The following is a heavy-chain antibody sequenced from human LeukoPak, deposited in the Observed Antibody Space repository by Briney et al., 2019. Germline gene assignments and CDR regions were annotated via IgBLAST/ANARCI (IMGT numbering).Heavy chain of an antibody. CDR1: GGSIGSYY. V-gene: IGHV4-4*07. D-gene: IGHD6-6*01. Sequence: SETLSLTCTVSGGSIGSYYWSWIRQPAGKGLEWIGRIHASGSTDYHPSLESRLTMSVDTSKSQFSLRVSSVTAADTAVYYCAREGSMTARPFVSIDYWGQGTLVTVSS. CDR2: IHASGST. J-gene: IGHJ4*02. CDR3: AREGSMTARPFVSIDY.